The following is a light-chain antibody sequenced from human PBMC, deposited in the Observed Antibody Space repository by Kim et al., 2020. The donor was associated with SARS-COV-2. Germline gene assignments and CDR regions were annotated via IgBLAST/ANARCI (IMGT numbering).Light chain of an antibody. CDR1: YY. J-gene: IGLJ2*01. CDR2: GKN. CDR3: NSRDTSGNHLI. Sequence: YYASWYQQKPGQAPILVIFGKNNRPSGIPDRLSGSSSGNTASLTITGAQAEDEADYYCNSRDTSGNHLIFGGGTQLTVL. V-gene: IGLV3-19*01.